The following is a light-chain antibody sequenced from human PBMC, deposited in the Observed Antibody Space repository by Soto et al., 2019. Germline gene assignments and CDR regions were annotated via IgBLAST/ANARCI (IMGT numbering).Light chain of an antibody. V-gene: IGLV2-14*01. Sequence: QSALTQSASVSGSPGQSISISCTGTSSDVGGYNYVSWYQQHPGKAPKLMIYDVSNRPSGVSNRFSGSKSGNTASLTISGLQAEDEADYFCISYTSSSTLFGGGTKLTVL. CDR3: ISYTSSSTL. CDR1: SSDVGGYNY. CDR2: DVS. J-gene: IGLJ2*01.